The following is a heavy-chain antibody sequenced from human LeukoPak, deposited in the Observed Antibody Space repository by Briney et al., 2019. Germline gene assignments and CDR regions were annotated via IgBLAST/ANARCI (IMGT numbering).Heavy chain of an antibody. Sequence: GGSLRLSCAASGFTFDDYAMHWVRQAPGKGLEWVSVIYSGGSTYYADSVKGRFTISRDNSKNTLYLQMNSLRAEDTAVYYCARDQWYSSGWYAYYYGMDVWGQGTTVTVSS. CDR2: IYSGGST. CDR1: GFTFDDYA. J-gene: IGHJ6*02. D-gene: IGHD6-19*01. CDR3: ARDQWYSSGWYAYYYGMDV. V-gene: IGHV3-53*01.